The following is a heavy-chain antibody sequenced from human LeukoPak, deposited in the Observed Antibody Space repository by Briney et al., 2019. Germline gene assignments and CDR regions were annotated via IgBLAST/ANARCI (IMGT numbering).Heavy chain of an antibody. J-gene: IGHJ6*03. Sequence: SETLSLTCTVSGGSISSSSYYWGWIRQPPGKGLEWIGSIYYSGSTYYNPSLKSRVTISVDTSKNQFSLKLSSVTAADTAVYYCAIRSYSSSWYDDYYYYMDVWGKGTTVTVSS. D-gene: IGHD6-13*01. V-gene: IGHV4-39*07. CDR2: IYYSGST. CDR3: AIRSYSSSWYDDYYYYMDV. CDR1: GGSISSSSYY.